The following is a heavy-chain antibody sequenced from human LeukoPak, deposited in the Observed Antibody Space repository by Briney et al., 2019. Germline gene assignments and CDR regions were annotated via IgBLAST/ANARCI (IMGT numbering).Heavy chain of an antibody. CDR1: GFDVSSTY. CDR3: ARRTGAATGLFYFYYGMDV. Sequence: GGSLRLSCAGSGFDVSSTYMSWVRQAPGKELEWVSVIYSDDLTYYADSVKGRFTISRDNPKNTLYLQMNSVRAEDTAVYYCARRTGAATGLFYFYYGMDVWGQGTTVTVSS. V-gene: IGHV3-66*01. D-gene: IGHD6-13*01. J-gene: IGHJ6*02. CDR2: IYSDDLT.